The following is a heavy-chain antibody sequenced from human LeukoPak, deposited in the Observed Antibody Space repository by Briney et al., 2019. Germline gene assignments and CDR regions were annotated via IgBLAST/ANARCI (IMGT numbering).Heavy chain of an antibody. J-gene: IGHJ4*02. CDR1: GFTFSSYA. Sequence: PGGSLRLSCAASGFTFSSYAMSWVRQAPGKGLEWVAVISYDGSNKYYADSVKGRFTISRDNSKNTLYLQMNSLRAEDTAVYYCAKERSRTYYDFWSGSGPFDYWGQGTLVTVSS. D-gene: IGHD3-3*01. CDR2: ISYDGSNK. V-gene: IGHV3-30-3*01. CDR3: AKERSRTYYDFWSGSGPFDY.